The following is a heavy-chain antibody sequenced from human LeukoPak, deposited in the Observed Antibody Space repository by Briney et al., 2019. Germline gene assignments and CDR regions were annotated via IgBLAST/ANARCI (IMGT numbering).Heavy chain of an antibody. CDR2: INPSGGST. CDR3: AREAPGTMYFDY. Sequence: ASVKVSCKASGYTFTGYYMHWVRQAPGQGLEWMGIINPSGGSTSYAQKFQGRVTMTRDMSTSTVYMELSSLTSEDTAVYYCAREAPGTMYFDYWGQGSLVTVSS. D-gene: IGHD1-1*01. J-gene: IGHJ4*02. V-gene: IGHV1-46*01. CDR1: GYTFTGYY.